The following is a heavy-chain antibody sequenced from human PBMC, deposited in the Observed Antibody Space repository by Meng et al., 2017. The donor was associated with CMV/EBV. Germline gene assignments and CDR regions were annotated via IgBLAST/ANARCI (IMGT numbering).Heavy chain of an antibody. CDR3: AGGGGVVGAFDI. CDR1: GYTFTSFD. J-gene: IGHJ3*02. Sequence: ASVKVSCKASGYTFTSFDINWVRQAPGQGLEWMGWLNTNGGNTGFAQKFQGRVTITGDTSIRTAYMELSSLTSQDTAVYSCAGGGGVVGAFDIWGRGTTVTVSS. CDR2: LNTNGGNT. D-gene: IGHD3-22*01. V-gene: IGHV1-8*01.